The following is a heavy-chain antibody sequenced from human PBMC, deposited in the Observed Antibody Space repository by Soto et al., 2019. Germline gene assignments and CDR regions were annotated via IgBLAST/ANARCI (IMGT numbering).Heavy chain of an antibody. CDR3: ARAGRFVYSSSPYYFDY. CDR2: INHSGST. CDR1: GGSFSGYY. J-gene: IGHJ4*02. D-gene: IGHD6-6*01. Sequence: SETLSLTCAVYGGSFSGYYWSWIRQPPGKGLEWIGEINHSGSTNYNPSLKSRVTISVDTSKNQFSLKLSSVTAADTAVYYCARAGRFVYSSSPYYFDYWGQGTLVTVSS. V-gene: IGHV4-34*01.